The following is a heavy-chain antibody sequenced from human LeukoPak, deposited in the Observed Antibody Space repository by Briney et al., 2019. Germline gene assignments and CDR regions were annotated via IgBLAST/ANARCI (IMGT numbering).Heavy chain of an antibody. J-gene: IGHJ4*02. D-gene: IGHD3-10*01. CDR2: INTDGSST. CDR3: AKEGPYGLYYFDY. Sequence: GGSLRLSCAASGFTFSSYAMSWVRQAPGEGLLWVSRINTDGSSTHYADSVKGRLTISRDNAKNMLYLQMNGLRAEDTAVYYCAKEGPYGLYYFDYWGQGTLVTVSS. V-gene: IGHV3-74*01. CDR1: GFTFSSYA.